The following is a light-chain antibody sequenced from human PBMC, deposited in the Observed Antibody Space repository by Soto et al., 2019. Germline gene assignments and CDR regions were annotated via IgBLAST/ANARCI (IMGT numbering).Light chain of an antibody. CDR3: QQYAASPRT. V-gene: IGKV3-20*01. J-gene: IGKJ1*01. Sequence: EIVLTQSPGTLSLSPRERATLSCRASQSVSNAYLAWYQHKVGQSPRLLIYGASNRAPGIPDRFSGSGSGTYFTLTISRLEPEDFAVYYFQQYAASPRTFGQGTQVEVK. CDR1: QSVSNAY. CDR2: GAS.